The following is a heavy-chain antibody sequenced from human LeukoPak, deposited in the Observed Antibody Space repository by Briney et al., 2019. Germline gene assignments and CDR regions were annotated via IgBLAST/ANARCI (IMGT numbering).Heavy chain of an antibody. CDR1: GYTFTGYY. CDR3: ARGGIVVTPKDY. Sequence: ASVKVSCKASGYTFTGYYMHWVRQAPGDGLEWIGWVYPNSVGTKYAQKSQGRDTMTRVTSISTAYMELSRVRSDDTAVCYCARGGIVVTPKDYWGQGTLVTAYS. V-gene: IGHV1-2*02. D-gene: IGHD3-22*01. J-gene: IGHJ4*02. CDR2: VYPNSVGT.